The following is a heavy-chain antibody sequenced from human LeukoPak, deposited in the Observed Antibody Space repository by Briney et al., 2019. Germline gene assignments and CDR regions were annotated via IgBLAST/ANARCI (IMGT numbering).Heavy chain of an antibody. Sequence: GGSLRLSCAASGFTFSDAWLSWVRQAPGKGPEWVGRIKSSADGGATDYAAPVKGRFSVSRDDSKDTLYLQMNSLRTEDTAVYYCSLRYCSGTSCPGYWGQGTLVTVSS. CDR3: SLRYCSGTSCPGY. D-gene: IGHD2-8*02. CDR1: GFTFSDAW. V-gene: IGHV3-15*01. J-gene: IGHJ4*02. CDR2: IKSSADGGAT.